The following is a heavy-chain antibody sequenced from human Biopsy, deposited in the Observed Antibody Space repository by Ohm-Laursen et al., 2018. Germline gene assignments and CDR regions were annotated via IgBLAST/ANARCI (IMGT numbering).Heavy chain of an antibody. CDR3: APQAPRDPAILTGGYHYDMAV. D-gene: IGHD3-9*01. Sequence: ASVKVSCKASGYTFTGQYLHWVRQVPGQGLEWMGWINPHSGTTKFAQDFQGRVTMTRDTSITTAYMELSSLRSEDTAVYYCAPQAPRDPAILTGGYHYDMAVWGQGTTVTVSS. J-gene: IGHJ6*02. V-gene: IGHV1-2*02. CDR2: INPHSGTT. CDR1: GYTFTGQY.